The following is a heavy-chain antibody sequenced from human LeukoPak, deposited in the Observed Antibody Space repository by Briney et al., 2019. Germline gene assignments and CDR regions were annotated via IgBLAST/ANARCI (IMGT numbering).Heavy chain of an antibody. J-gene: IGHJ6*02. CDR3: ARGPYFDWLLSNYYYYGMDV. V-gene: IGHV4-59*12. CDR2: IYYSGST. D-gene: IGHD3-9*01. CDR1: GGSISGYY. Sequence: SETLSLTCTVSGGSISGYYWTWIRQPPGKGLEWIGYIYYSGSTSYNPSLKSRVTISVDTSKNQFSLKLSSVTAADTAVYYCARGPYFDWLLSNYYYYGMDVWGQGTTVTVSS.